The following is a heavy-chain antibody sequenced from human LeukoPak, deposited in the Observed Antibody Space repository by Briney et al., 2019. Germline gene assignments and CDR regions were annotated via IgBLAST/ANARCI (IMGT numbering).Heavy chain of an antibody. V-gene: IGHV3-23*01. J-gene: IGHJ6*02. CDR1: GFTFSSYA. Sequence: GGSLRLSCAASGFTFSSYAMSWVRQAPGKGLEWVSAISGSGGSTYYADSVKGRFTISRDNSKNTLYLQMNSLRAEDTAVYYCAKRRGYCSSISCREHYYYYGMDVWGQGTTATVSS. CDR3: AKRRGYCSSISCREHYYYYGMDV. CDR2: ISGSGGST. D-gene: IGHD2-2*01.